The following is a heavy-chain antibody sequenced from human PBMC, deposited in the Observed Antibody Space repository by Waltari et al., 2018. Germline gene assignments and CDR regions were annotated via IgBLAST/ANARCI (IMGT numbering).Heavy chain of an antibody. J-gene: IGHJ5*02. D-gene: IGHD3-22*01. Sequence: QLQLQESGPGLVKPSANLSLTCTVSGGYISSSSYSWGWIRQPPGKGLEWIGSIYYSGSTYYNPSLKSRVTISVDTSKNQFSLKLSSVTAADTAVYYCARAKRDYYYDSSGYYYEGWFDPWGQGTLVTVSS. CDR3: ARAKRDYYYDSSGYYYEGWFDP. V-gene: IGHV4-39*07. CDR1: GGYISSSSYS. CDR2: IYYSGST.